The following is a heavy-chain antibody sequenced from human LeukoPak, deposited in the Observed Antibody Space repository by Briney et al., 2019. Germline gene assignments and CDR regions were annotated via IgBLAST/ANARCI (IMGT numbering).Heavy chain of an antibody. CDR3: ARALDSSSSRYQAFEY. J-gene: IGHJ4*02. CDR1: GFTFSSYW. Sequence: GGSLRLSCAASGFTFSSYWMSWVRQAPGKGLEWVANIKQDGSEKYYVDSVKGRFTISRDNAKNSLYLQMNSLRAEDTAVYYCARALDSSSSRYQAFEYWGQGTLVTVSS. D-gene: IGHD2-2*01. V-gene: IGHV3-7*01. CDR2: IKQDGSEK.